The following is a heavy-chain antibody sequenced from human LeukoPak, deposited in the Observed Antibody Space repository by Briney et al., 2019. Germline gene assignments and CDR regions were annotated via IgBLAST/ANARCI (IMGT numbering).Heavy chain of an antibody. CDR2: LSYSGST. J-gene: IGHJ4*02. CDR3: ARLGDDNTGSYYFDY. D-gene: IGHD3-10*01. V-gene: IGHV4-39*01. CDR1: GGSLSGNTYY. Sequence: IPSETLSLTCTVSGGSLSGNTYYWGWIRQPPGKGLEWIGTLSYSGSTYYNPSLKSRVTISVDTSKNQFSLKMGSVTAADTALYYCARLGDDNTGSYYFDYWGQGTLVTVSS.